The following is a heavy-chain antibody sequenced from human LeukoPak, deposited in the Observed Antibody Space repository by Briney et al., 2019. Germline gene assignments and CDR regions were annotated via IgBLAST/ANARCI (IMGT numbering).Heavy chain of an antibody. D-gene: IGHD1-26*01. V-gene: IGHV1-69*04. J-gene: IGHJ3*02. Sequence: GASVKVSCKASGGTFSSYAISWVRQAPGQGLEWMGRIIPILGIANYAQKFQGRVTITADKSTSTAYMELSSLRSEDTAVYYCARRQLLGGGDAFDIWGQGTMVTVSS. CDR1: GGTFSSYA. CDR2: IIPILGIA. CDR3: ARRQLLGGGDAFDI.